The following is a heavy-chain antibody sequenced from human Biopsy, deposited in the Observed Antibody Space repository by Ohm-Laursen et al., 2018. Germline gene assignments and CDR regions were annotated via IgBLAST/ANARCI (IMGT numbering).Heavy chain of an antibody. J-gene: IGHJ4*02. D-gene: IGHD2-15*01. Sequence: GTLSLTCPVFGKAFSDYQWSWIRQPPGKGLEWIGQINQAGTTNYNPSLKSRVSISADASKYEFSLRLTSVTAADTAVYLCGNEVHGRDYWGLGAQVTVSS. V-gene: IGHV4-34*01. CDR3: GNEVHGRDY. CDR2: INQAGTT. CDR1: GKAFSDYQ.